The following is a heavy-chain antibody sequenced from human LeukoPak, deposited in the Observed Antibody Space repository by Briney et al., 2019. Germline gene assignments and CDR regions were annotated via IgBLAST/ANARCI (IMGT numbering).Heavy chain of an antibody. J-gene: IGHJ4*02. D-gene: IGHD1-26*01. CDR3: ARAIDRSQIYSGNYGGADY. V-gene: IGHV1-18*01. Sequence: ASVKVSCKASGYDFTTYGIGWVRQAPGQGLEWMGWSSAYNGNTNYAQKLQGRVTMSTDTSTSTSYMELRSLRSDDTAVYYCARAIDRSQIYSGNYGGADYWGQGTLVTVSS. CDR1: GYDFTTYG. CDR2: SSAYNGNT.